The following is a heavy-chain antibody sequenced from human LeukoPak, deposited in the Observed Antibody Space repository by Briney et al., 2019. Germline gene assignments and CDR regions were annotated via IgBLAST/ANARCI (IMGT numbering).Heavy chain of an antibody. J-gene: IGHJ6*03. CDR1: GGTFSSYA. V-gene: IGHV1-69*13. CDR2: IIPIFGTA. CDR3: AREGVDTAMEEADYYYMDA. Sequence: SVKVSCKASGGTFSSYAISWVRQAPGQGLEWMGGIIPIFGTANYAQKFQGRVTITADESTSTAYMELSSLRSEDTAVYYCAREGVDTAMEEADYYYMDAWGKGTTVTVSS. D-gene: IGHD5-18*01.